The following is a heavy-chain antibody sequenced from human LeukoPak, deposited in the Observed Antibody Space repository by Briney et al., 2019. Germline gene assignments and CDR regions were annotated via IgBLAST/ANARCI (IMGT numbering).Heavy chain of an antibody. CDR3: ARDGPRYYGSGSYRGFDY. V-gene: IGHV1-18*01. CDR2: ISAYNGNT. CDR1: GYTFTSYG. D-gene: IGHD3-10*01. Sequence: GASVKVSCKASGYTFTSYGISWVRQAPGQGLEWMGWISAYNGNTNYAQKLQGRVTMTTDTSTSTAYMELRSLRSDDTAVYYCARDGPRYYGSGSYRGFDYWGQGTLVTVSS. J-gene: IGHJ4*02.